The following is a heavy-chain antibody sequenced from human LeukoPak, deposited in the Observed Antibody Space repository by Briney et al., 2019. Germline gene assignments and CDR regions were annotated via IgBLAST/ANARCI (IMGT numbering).Heavy chain of an antibody. CDR1: GFTFSSYA. CDR3: ARAYCTNGVCKRHDAFDI. V-gene: IGHV3-23*01. J-gene: IGHJ3*02. Sequence: GGSLRLSCAASGFTFSSYAMSWVRQAPGKGLEWVSAISGSGGSTYYADSVKGRFTISRDNAKNSLYLQMNSLRAEDTAVYYCARAYCTNGVCKRHDAFDIWGQGTMVTVSS. D-gene: IGHD2-8*01. CDR2: ISGSGGST.